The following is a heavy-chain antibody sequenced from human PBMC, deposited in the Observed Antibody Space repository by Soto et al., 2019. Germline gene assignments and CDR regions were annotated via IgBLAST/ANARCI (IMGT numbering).Heavy chain of an antibody. CDR3: ASAHSLLLWFGETHYYFDY. CDR2: INHSGST. V-gene: IGHV4-34*01. Sequence: QVHLQQWGAGLLKPSETLSLTCAVYGGSFSGYYWSWIRQSPGKGLEWIGEINHSGSTNYNPSLKSRVTIAADKSKNQFSLKLSSVTAADTAVYYCASAHSLLLWFGETHYYFDYWGQGTLVTVSS. D-gene: IGHD3-10*01. J-gene: IGHJ4*02. CDR1: GGSFSGYY.